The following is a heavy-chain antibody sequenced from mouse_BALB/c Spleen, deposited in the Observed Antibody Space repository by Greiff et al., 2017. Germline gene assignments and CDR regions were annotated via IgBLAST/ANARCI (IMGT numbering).Heavy chain of an antibody. D-gene: IGHD2-4*01. V-gene: IGHV1-82*01. CDR3: AIMITTHYAMDY. Sequence: VKLMESGPELVKPGASVKISCKASGYAFSSSWMNWVKQRPGQGLEWIGRIYPGDGDTNYNGKFKGKATLTADKSSSTAYMQLSSLTSVDSAVYFCAIMITTHYAMDYWGQGTSVTVSS. CDR2: IYPGDGDT. J-gene: IGHJ4*01. CDR1: GYAFSSSW.